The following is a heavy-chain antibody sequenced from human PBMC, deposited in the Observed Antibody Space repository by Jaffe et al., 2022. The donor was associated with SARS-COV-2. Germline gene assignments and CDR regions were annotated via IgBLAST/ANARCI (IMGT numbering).Heavy chain of an antibody. D-gene: IGHD4-17*01. CDR1: GGSISSSSYY. Sequence: QLQLQESGPGLVKPSETLSLTCTVSGGSISSSSYYWGWIRQPPGKGLEWIGSIYYSGSTYYNPSLKSRVTISVDTSKNQFSLKLSSVTAADTAVYYCARTPRVTRPSDYWGQGTLVTVSS. CDR3: ARTPRVTRPSDY. V-gene: IGHV4-39*01. CDR2: IYYSGST. J-gene: IGHJ4*02.